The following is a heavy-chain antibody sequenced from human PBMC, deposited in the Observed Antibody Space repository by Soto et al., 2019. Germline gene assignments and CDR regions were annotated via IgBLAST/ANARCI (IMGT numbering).Heavy chain of an antibody. D-gene: IGHD2-21*01. V-gene: IGHV4-30-4*01. Sequence: PSETLSLTCTVSGASLSSGDYLWSWIRQSPGKGLEWIGYVSHDGTTYYNPSLESRVAISVDTSKNQFSLKVTSVTAADTAVYYCASDPCCGAGLYGIDFWGQGPTVTVSS. CDR1: GASLSSGDYL. CDR2: VSHDGTT. CDR3: ASDPCCGAGLYGIDF. J-gene: IGHJ6*02.